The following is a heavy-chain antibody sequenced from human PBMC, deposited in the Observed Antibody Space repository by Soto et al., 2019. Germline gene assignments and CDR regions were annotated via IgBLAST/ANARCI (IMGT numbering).Heavy chain of an antibody. Sequence: SSETLCHPYTVADGYFTSNDGWTWVRKRPGQGREWIGEIYRTGSTNYNPSLKSRVTISLDKSENQFSLKVTSLTAADTAVYYCASRDPGTSVDYWGQGTLVTVSS. V-gene: IGHV4-4*02. CDR1: DGYFTSNDG. D-gene: IGHD1-7*01. CDR2: IYRTGST. CDR3: ASRDPGTSVDY. J-gene: IGHJ4*02.